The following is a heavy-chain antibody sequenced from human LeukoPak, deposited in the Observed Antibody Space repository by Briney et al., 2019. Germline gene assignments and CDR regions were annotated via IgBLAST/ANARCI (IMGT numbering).Heavy chain of an antibody. Sequence: SETLSLTCTVSGGSISSSSYYWGWIRQPPGKGLEWIGSIYYSGSTNYNPSLKSRVTISVDTSKNQFSLKLSSVTAADTAVYYCARVHGVYGDYALEKLHDAFDIWGQGTMVTVSS. J-gene: IGHJ3*02. V-gene: IGHV4-39*07. D-gene: IGHD4-17*01. CDR1: GGSISSSSYY. CDR2: IYYSGST. CDR3: ARVHGVYGDYALEKLHDAFDI.